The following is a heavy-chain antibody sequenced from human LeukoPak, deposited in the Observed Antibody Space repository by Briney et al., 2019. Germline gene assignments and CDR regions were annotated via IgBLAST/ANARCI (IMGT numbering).Heavy chain of an antibody. Sequence: SETLSLTCAVYGGSFSGYYWSWIRQPPGKGLEWIGAINHSGSTNYNPSLKSRVTISVDTSKNQFSLKLSSVTAADTAVYYCARGFRPGPRFGELYYWGQGTLVTVSS. J-gene: IGHJ4*02. CDR3: ARGFRPGPRFGELYY. CDR1: GGSFSGYY. D-gene: IGHD3-10*01. V-gene: IGHV4-34*01. CDR2: INHSGST.